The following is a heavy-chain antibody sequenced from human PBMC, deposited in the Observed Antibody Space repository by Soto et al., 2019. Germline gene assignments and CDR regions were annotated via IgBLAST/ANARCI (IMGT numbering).Heavy chain of an antibody. J-gene: IGHJ2*01. D-gene: IGHD6-19*01. CDR1: GGTFSSYT. CDR3: APTPGIAVAWYFDL. CDR2: IIPILGIA. Sequence: QVQLVQSGAEVKKPGSSVKVSCKASGGTFSSYTISWVRQAPGQGREWMGRIIPILGIANYAQKFQGRVTITAEKSTSTAYMELSSLRSEDTAVYYCAPTPGIAVAWYFDLWGRGTLVTVSS. V-gene: IGHV1-69*02.